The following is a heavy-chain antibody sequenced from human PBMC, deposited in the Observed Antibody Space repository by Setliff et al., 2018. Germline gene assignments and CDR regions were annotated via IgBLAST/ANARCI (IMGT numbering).Heavy chain of an antibody. D-gene: IGHD1-26*01. CDR3: ARDNTIVGATDY. CDR2: LHTSGST. V-gene: IGHV4-59*10. CDR1: GDSFSDYY. J-gene: IGHJ4*02. Sequence: SETLSLTCAVYGDSFSDYYWSWIRQPPGKGLEWVGRLHTSGSTNYNPSLKGRVTISVDTSKNQFSLNLSSVTAADTAVYFCARDNTIVGATDYWGQGTLVTVSS.